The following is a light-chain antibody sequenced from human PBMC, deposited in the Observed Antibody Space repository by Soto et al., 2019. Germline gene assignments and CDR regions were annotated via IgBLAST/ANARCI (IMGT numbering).Light chain of an antibody. V-gene: IGLV4-69*01. CDR2: LNSDGSH. CDR1: SGHSSYA. J-gene: IGLJ3*02. CDR3: QTWGTGPWV. Sequence: QPVLTQSPFASASLGASVKLTCTLSSGHSSYAIAWHQQQPEKGPRYLMKLNSDGSHSKGDGIPDRFSGSSSGAERYLTISSLQSEDEADYYCQTWGTGPWVFGGGTKLTVL.